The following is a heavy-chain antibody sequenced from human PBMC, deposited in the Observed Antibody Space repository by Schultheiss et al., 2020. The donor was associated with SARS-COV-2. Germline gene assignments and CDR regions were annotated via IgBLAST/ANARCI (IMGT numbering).Heavy chain of an antibody. CDR2: INRDGSST. V-gene: IGHV3-74*01. Sequence: GGSLRLSCAASGFTFSDYYMSWIRQAPGKGLVWVSRINRDGSSTNYADSVKGRFTISRDNAKNTLYLQMNSLREEDTAVYYCARRVDGSGKGPGYWGQGSLVTVAS. CDR1: GFTFSDYY. CDR3: ARRVDGSGKGPGY. J-gene: IGHJ4*02. D-gene: IGHD3-10*01.